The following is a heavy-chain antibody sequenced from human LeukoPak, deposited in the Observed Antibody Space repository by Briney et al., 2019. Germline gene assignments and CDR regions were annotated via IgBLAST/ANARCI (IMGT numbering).Heavy chain of an antibody. CDR2: INSDGSTT. J-gene: IGHJ4*02. D-gene: IGHD3/OR15-3a*01. V-gene: IGHV3-74*01. Sequence: GGSLRLSCAASGXTFSTYWMHWVRQAPGKGLVWVSRINSDGSTTTYVDSVEGPFTISRDNAKNTLYLEMNSLRAEDTAVYYCTRGWTADYWGQGTLVTVSS. CDR3: TRGWTADY. CDR1: GXTFSTYW.